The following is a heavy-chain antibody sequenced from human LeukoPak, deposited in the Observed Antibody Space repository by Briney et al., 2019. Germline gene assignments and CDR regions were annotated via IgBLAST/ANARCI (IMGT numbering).Heavy chain of an antibody. V-gene: IGHV4-59*01. CDR1: GGSISSYY. J-gene: IGHJ6*03. CDR3: ARGTMVRQTEDYYYMDV. Sequence: ASETLSLTCAVYGGSISSYYWSWIRQPPGRGLEWIGYIYYSGSTNYNPSLKSRVTISVDTSKNQFSLKLSSVTAADTAVYYCARGTMVRQTEDYYYMDVWGKGTTVTISS. D-gene: IGHD3-10*01. CDR2: IYYSGST.